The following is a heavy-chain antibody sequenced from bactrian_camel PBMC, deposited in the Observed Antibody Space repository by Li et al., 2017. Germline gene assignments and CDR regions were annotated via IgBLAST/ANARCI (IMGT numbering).Heavy chain of an antibody. CDR1: QWSDKEHC. J-gene: IGHJ4*01. D-gene: IGHD2*01. Sequence: HVQLVESGGGSVQAGGSLRLSCNASQWSDKEHCLGWFRQAPGKEREGVAAIRSDGGTVNADWARGRFTISKDLTGNSYLQMTNLKPEDSAMYSCAADFGPYCSGSYLARRANFEGQGTQVTVS. V-gene: IGHV3S57*01. CDR2: IRSDGGT.